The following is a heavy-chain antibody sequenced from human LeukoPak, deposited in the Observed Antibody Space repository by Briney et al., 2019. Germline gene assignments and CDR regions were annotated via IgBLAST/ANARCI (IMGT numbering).Heavy chain of an antibody. Sequence: KSSETLSLTCTVSGGSMSSSGYCWGWVRQPPGKGLEWIGNFHCSGKNYYNSSLKSRVTIFVDTSKNQFSLKLSSVTAADTAVYYCATFFRSNYNAFDYWGQGTPVTVSS. CDR3: ATFFRSNYNAFDY. J-gene: IGHJ4*02. CDR1: GGSMSSSGYC. CDR2: FHCSGKN. D-gene: IGHD3-10*01. V-gene: IGHV4-39*01.